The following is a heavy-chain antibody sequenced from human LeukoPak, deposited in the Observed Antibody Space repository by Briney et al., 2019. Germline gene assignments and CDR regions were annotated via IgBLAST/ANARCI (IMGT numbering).Heavy chain of an antibody. V-gene: IGHV1-69*04. J-gene: IGHJ5*02. Sequence: GSSVKVSCKASGGTFSSYAISWVRQAPGQGLEWMGRIIPILGIANYAQKFQGRVTITADKSTSTAYMELSSLRSEDTAVYYRARDHYDSSRGLYRGFDPWGQGTLVTVSS. CDR3: ARDHYDSSRGLYRGFDP. CDR1: GGTFSSYA. D-gene: IGHD3-22*01. CDR2: IIPILGIA.